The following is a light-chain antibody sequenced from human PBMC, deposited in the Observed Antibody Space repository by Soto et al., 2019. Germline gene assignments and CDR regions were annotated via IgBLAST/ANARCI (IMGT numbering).Light chain of an antibody. J-gene: IGKJ1*01. V-gene: IGKV1-5*03. CDR3: EQYKRSWT. CDR2: KAP. Sequence: IQLTQSPSTLSASVGDRVTITCRASQSVDTWLAWYQQKPGKAPKVLISKAPKLESGVPSRFSGSGYGTEFTRTISSLQPDGFATYYWEQYKRSWTFGEGTKV. CDR1: QSVDTW.